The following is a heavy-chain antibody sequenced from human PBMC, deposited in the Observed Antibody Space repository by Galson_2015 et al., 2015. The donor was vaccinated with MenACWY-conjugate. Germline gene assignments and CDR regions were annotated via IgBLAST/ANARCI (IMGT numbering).Heavy chain of an antibody. CDR2: ISASGGTT. V-gene: IGHV3-23*01. Sequence: SLRLSCAASGFTFSSYAMSWVRQAPGKGLEWVSGISASGGTTSYADSVQGRFTISRDNSKNTLYLQMNSLRAEDTAVYYCAKDARRYCSAGSCYSEPLDYWGQGTLVTVSS. CDR1: GFTFSSYA. CDR3: AKDARRYCSAGSCYSEPLDY. D-gene: IGHD2-15*01. J-gene: IGHJ4*02.